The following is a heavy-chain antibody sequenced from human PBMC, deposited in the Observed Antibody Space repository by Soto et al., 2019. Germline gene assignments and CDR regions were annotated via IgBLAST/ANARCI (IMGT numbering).Heavy chain of an antibody. CDR2: ISGYNGNT. D-gene: IGHD1-26*01. CDR3: ARDLGGQIVDY. CDR1: GYTFTRYG. Sequence: QVQLVQSGAEVKKPGASVKVSCKASGYTFTRYGISWVRQAPGQGLEWMGWISGYNGNTKYAQKLQGRVTMTTDTSTSTAYMELRGLRSGDTAVYDCARDLGGQIVDYWGQGTLVTVSS. V-gene: IGHV1-18*01. J-gene: IGHJ4*02.